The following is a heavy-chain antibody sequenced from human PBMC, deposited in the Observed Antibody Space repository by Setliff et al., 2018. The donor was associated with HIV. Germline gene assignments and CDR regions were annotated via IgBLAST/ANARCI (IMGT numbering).Heavy chain of an antibody. D-gene: IGHD3-22*01. CDR3: ARDHKYYYDSSGLDY. Sequence: SQTLSLTCTVSGGSITSSTYCWDWIRQPPGKGLEWIGSIFYSGSTYYNPSVKSRVTISIDTSKNQFSLRLSSVTAADTAVYYCARDHKYYYDSSGLDYWGQGTLVTVSS. CDR2: IFYSGST. V-gene: IGHV4-39*07. J-gene: IGHJ4*02. CDR1: GGSITSSTYC.